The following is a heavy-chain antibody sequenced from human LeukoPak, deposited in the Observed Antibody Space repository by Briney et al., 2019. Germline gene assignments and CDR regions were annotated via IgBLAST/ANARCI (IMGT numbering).Heavy chain of an antibody. CDR3: AFGYYDSSGYRYYYYYYGMDV. CDR2: IIPIFGTA. V-gene: IGHV1-69*13. CDR1: GGTFSSYA. Sequence: ASVTVSCTASGGTFSSYAISWVRQAPGQGLEWMGGIIPIFGTANYAQKFQGRVTITADESTSTAYMELSSLRSEDTAVYYCAFGYYDSSGYRYYYYYYGMDVWGQGTTVTVSS. D-gene: IGHD3-22*01. J-gene: IGHJ6*02.